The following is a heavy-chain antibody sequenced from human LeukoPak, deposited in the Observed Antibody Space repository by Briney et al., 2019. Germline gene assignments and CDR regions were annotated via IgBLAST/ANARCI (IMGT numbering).Heavy chain of an antibody. D-gene: IGHD6-13*01. V-gene: IGHV3-74*01. CDR2: MNSDGGST. J-gene: IGHJ4*02. CDR3: AKGESSSWFD. Sequence: GGSLRLSCAASGFTFSTYRMHWVRQGPGKGLVWVSGMNSDGGSTVYADSVKGRFTISRDNAKNTLYLQMNSLRAEDTAVYYCAKGESSSWFDWGQGTLVAVSS. CDR1: GFTFSTYR.